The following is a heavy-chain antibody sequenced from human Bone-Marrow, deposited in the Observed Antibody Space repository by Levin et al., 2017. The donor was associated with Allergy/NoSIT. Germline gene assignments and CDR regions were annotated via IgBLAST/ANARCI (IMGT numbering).Heavy chain of an antibody. CDR1: GHTLTELS. V-gene: IGHV1-24*01. CDR3: ATCEGAGGPYSNIWCDP. CDR2: FLPEDGET. D-gene: IGHD2-21*01. Sequence: ASVKVSCKVSGHTLTELSMHWVRQAPGQGLEWMGGFLPEDGETIYAQKFQGRVTMTEDTSTDTAYMELSSLRSEDTAVYYCATCEGAGGPYSNIWCDPWGQGTLVTVSS. J-gene: IGHJ5*02.